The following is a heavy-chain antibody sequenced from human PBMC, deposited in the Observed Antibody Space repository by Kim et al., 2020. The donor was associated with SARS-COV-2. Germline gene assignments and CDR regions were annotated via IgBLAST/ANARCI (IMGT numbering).Heavy chain of an antibody. D-gene: IGHD2-2*01. J-gene: IGHJ3*01. CDR2: TYYRSKWYN. Sequence: SQTLSLTCAIPGDSVSSNSATWNWIRQSPSRGLEWLGRTYYRSKWYNDYVVSVKSRITINTDTSKNQFSLLLKSVTPEDTAMYYCVSSLQVVPPATDGFDVWGQGKMVTIAS. CDR3: VSSLQVVPPATDGFDV. V-gene: IGHV6-1*01. CDR1: GDSVSSNSAT.